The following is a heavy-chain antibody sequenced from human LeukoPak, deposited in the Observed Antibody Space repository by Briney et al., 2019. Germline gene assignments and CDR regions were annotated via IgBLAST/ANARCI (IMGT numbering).Heavy chain of an antibody. D-gene: IGHD3-22*01. J-gene: IGHJ4*02. Sequence: GGSLRLSCAASGFLFSSYAMHWVRQTPGKGLEWVALISYDVINKYYADSVKGRFTISRDNSNNTLYLQMNSLRLEHTAIYYCVRGYYLGPRLGNWGQGTLVTVSS. V-gene: IGHV3-30*04. CDR1: GFLFSSYA. CDR3: VRGYYLGPRLGN. CDR2: ISYDVINK.